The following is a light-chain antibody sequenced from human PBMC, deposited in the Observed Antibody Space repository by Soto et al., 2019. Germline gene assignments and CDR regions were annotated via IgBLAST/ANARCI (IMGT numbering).Light chain of an antibody. CDR1: QRINNY. J-gene: IGKJ1*01. Sequence: DIQMTQSPSALSASVGDRVTITCRASQRINNYLNWYQQKPGKAPKLLIYAASSLQSGVPSRLTGSGSGTDFTLTISSLQPEDFATYYCHQSYSLPEAFGQGTKV. V-gene: IGKV1-39*01. CDR2: AAS. CDR3: HQSYSLPEA.